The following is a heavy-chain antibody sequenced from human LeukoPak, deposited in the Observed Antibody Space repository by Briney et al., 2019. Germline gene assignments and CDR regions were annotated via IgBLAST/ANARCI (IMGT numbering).Heavy chain of an antibody. V-gene: IGHV1-46*01. CDR2: INPSGGST. CDR3: ARDRSQVPAATTDGPGFYYFDY. CDR1: GYTFTSYY. Sequence: GASVKVSCKASGYTFTSYYMHWVRQAPGQGLEWMGIINPSGGSTSYAQKFQGRVTMTRDTSTSTVYMELSSLRSEDTAVYYCARDRSQVPAATTDGPGFYYFDYWGQGTLVTVSS. J-gene: IGHJ4*02. D-gene: IGHD2-2*01.